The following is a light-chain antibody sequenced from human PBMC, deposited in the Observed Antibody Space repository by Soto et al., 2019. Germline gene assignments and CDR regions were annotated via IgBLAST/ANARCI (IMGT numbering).Light chain of an antibody. CDR1: QGISHY. CDR2: AAS. J-gene: IGKJ4*01. Sequence: IQMTQSPSSLSASVGDRFTITCRASQGISHYLAWYQQKPRKAPSLLIYAASTLQSGVPSRFSGSGSGTEFTLTISSLQPEDFATYYCQQLNSYPTFGGGTKVDI. V-gene: IGKV1-9*01. CDR3: QQLNSYPT.